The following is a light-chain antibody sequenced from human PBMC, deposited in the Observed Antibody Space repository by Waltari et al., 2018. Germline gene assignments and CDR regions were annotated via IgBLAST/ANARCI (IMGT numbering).Light chain of an antibody. CDR2: ANY. J-gene: IGLJ6*01. CDR1: TSNIGTNT. Sequence: QSVLTQPPSTSGTPGQRVTISCSGSTSNIGTNTVTWYQLLPGTAPKTVIFANYSRPSGVPDRFSASKSGTSASLVISDLQSEDEADYFCATWDDSLSGRVFGSGTKVTVL. V-gene: IGLV1-44*01. CDR3: ATWDDSLSGRV.